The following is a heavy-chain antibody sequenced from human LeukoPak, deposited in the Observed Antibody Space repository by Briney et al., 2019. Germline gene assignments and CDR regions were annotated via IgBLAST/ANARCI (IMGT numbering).Heavy chain of an antibody. V-gene: IGHV1-69*04. J-gene: IGHJ6*03. Sequence: ASVKVSCKASGGTFSSYAISWVRQAPGQGLEWMGRIIPILGIANYAQKFQGRVTITADKSTSTAYMELSSLRSEDTAVYSCARALPPTASREGNYYCPYYTYVWGKGTT. CDR2: IIPILGIA. CDR3: ARALPPTASREGNYYCPYYTYV. D-gene: IGHD5-18*01. CDR1: GGTFSSYA.